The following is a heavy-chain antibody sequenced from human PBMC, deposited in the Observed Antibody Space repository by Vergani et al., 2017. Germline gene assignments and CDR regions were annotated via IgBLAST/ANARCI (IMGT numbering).Heavy chain of an antibody. V-gene: IGHV3-23*01. D-gene: IGHD3-22*01. J-gene: IGHJ4*02. CDR1: GFTFSSYA. CDR2: ISGSGGST. CDR3: AKAGYYDSSGYYWPYFDY. Sequence: EVQLLESGGGLVQPGGSLRLSCAASGFTFSSYAMSWVRQAPGQGLEWVSAISGSGGSTYYADYVKGRFTISRDNSKNTLYLQMNSLRAEDTAVYYCAKAGYYDSSGYYWPYFDYWGQGTLVTVSS.